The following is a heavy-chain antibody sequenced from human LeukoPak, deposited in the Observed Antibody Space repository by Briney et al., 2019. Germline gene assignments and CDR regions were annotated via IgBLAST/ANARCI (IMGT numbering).Heavy chain of an antibody. D-gene: IGHD3-22*01. J-gene: IGHJ4*02. V-gene: IGHV1-2*02. CDR3: AREWGNGGTTMTQGY. CDR1: GYTFTDCY. Sequence: ASVKVSCKASGYTFTDCYMHWVRRAPGQGLEWMGWINPNSGGTNYAQKFQGRVTMTSDTSISTAFMELSRLRSDDTAVYYCAREWGNGGTTMTQGYWGQGTLVTVSS. CDR2: INPNSGGT.